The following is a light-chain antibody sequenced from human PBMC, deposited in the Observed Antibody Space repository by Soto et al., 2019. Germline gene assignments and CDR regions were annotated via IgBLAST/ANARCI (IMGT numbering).Light chain of an antibody. J-gene: IGKJ4*01. CDR1: QDINNY. CDR2: DAS. CDR3: QQYDNLPLT. V-gene: IGKV1-33*01. Sequence: DTQMTQSPSSLSASVGDRVTITCQASQDINNYLNWYQQRPGKAPKLLIYDASDLETGVPSRFSGSGSGTDFTFTISSLQPEDIATYYCQQYDNLPLTFGGGTKVDI.